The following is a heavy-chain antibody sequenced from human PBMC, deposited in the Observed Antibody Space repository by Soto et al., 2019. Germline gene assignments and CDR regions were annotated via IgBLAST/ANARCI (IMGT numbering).Heavy chain of an antibody. J-gene: IGHJ6*02. D-gene: IGHD3-9*01. Sequence: GGSLRLSCAASGFTVSSNYMSWVRQAPGKGLEWVSVIYSGGSTYYADSVKGRFTISRHNSKNTLYLQMNSLRAEDTAVYYCARGNRFYDILTGYYPAPYGMDVWGQGTTVTVSS. CDR2: IYSGGST. CDR3: ARGNRFYDILTGYYPAPYGMDV. V-gene: IGHV3-53*04. CDR1: GFTVSSNY.